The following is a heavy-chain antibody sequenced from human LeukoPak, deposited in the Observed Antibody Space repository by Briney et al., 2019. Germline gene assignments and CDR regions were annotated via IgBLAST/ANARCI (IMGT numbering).Heavy chain of an antibody. D-gene: IGHD2-2*01. J-gene: IGHJ4*02. CDR1: GGSFSGYY. V-gene: IGHV4-34*01. CDR3: ARVAPAATRFDY. CDR2: INHSGST. Sequence: PSETLSLTCAVYGGSFSGYYWSWIRQPPGKGLEWIGEINHSGSTNYNPSLKSRVTISVDTSKNQFSLKLSSVTAADTAVYYCARVAPAATRFDYWGQGTLVTVSS.